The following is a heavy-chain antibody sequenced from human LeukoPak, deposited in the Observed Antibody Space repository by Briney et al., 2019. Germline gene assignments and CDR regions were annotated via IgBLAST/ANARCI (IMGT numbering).Heavy chain of an antibody. CDR1: GFTLSGYW. V-gene: IGHV3-7*05. CDR2: IKPVGIDK. J-gene: IGHJ5*01. Sequence: VGSLRLSCAASGFTLSGYWMSWVRQGPGKGLEWVAIIKPVGIDKHYVDSVKGRFTITRDNPKNALYLQMSSLRAEDTAVYYCVTETNLGFGSWGPGTLVTVSS. CDR3: VTETNLGFGS. D-gene: IGHD7-27*01.